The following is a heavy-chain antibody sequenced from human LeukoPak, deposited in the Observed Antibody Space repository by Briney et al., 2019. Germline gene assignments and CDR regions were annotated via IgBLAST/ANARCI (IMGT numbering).Heavy chain of an antibody. D-gene: IGHD5-24*01. V-gene: IGHV3-30-3*01. Sequence: PGRSLRLSFAASGFTFSSYAMHWVRQAPGKGLEWVAVISYDGSNKYYADSVKGRFTISRDNSKNTLYLQMNSLRAEDTAVYYCARDGEMATIMSPAPRSPFDYWGQGTLVTVSS. J-gene: IGHJ4*02. CDR1: GFTFSSYA. CDR3: ARDGEMATIMSPAPRSPFDY. CDR2: ISYDGSNK.